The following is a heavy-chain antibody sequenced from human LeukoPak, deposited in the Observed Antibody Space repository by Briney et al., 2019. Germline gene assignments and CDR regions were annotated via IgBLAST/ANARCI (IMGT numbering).Heavy chain of an antibody. CDR2: IYHSGST. Sequence: SETLSLTCTVSGYSISSGYYWGWIRPPPGKGLEWIGSIYHSGSTYYNPSLKSRVTISVDTSKNQFSLKLSSVTAADTAVYYCARVMKLAYCGGDCYSPGPFFDYWGQGTLVTVSS. CDR1: GYSISSGYY. V-gene: IGHV4-38-2*02. D-gene: IGHD2-21*02. J-gene: IGHJ4*02. CDR3: ARVMKLAYCGGDCYSPGPFFDY.